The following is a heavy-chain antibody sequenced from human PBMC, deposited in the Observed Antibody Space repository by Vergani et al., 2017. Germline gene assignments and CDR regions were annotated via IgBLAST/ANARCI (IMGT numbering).Heavy chain of an antibody. D-gene: IGHD3-9*01. CDR2: INPSGGHT. Sequence: QVQVEQSGAEVKKSGASVKVSCKTSGYTFSNYYMHWVRQAPGQGLEWMGIINPSGGHTNYAQKFQGRVTMTRDTSTSTVYVELSSLRSEDTAIYYCARGDYGILTGYRYWGQGTLVTVSA. V-gene: IGHV1-46*03. CDR1: GYTFSNYY. J-gene: IGHJ4*02. CDR3: ARGDYGILTGYRY.